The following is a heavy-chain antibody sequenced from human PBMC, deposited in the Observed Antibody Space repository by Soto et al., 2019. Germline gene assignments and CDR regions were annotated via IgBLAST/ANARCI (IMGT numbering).Heavy chain of an antibody. CDR2: VSSDGSQI. CDR3: ARDREQRLPNYYYGLDV. J-gene: IGHJ6*02. CDR1: GFTFTSYA. V-gene: IGHV3-30-3*01. Sequence: HPGGSLRLSCPASGFTFTSYAMHWVRQAPGKGLEWVAVVSSDGSQIYYADSVKGRFTISRDISKSTTYLQMNSLRTEDTAVYFCARDREQRLPNYYYGLDVWGQGTTVTVSS. D-gene: IGHD6-25*01.